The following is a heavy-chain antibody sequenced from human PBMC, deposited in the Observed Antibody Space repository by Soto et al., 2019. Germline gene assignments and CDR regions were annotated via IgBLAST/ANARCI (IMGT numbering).Heavy chain of an antibody. D-gene: IGHD3-10*01. J-gene: IGHJ4*02. CDR3: ARDGWVGSGSSNTPPNY. CDR1: GYTFTSCG. V-gene: IGHV1-18*01. Sequence: GASVKVSCKASGYTFTSCGISWVRQAPGQGLEWMGWISAYNGNTNYAQKLQGRVTMTTDTSTSTAYMELRSLRSDDTAVYYCARDGWVGSGSSNTPPNYWGQGTLVTVSS. CDR2: ISAYNGNT.